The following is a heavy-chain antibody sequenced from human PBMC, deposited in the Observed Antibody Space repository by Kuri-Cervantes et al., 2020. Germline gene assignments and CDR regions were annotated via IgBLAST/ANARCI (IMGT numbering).Heavy chain of an antibody. V-gene: IGHV2-5*08. CDR2: IYWDDDK. Sequence: TLSLTCTVSGGSISSYYWSWIRQPPGKALEWLALIYWDDDKRYSPSLKSRLTITKDTSKNQVVLTMTNMDPVDTATYYCAHTGGVVVAATWGQGTLVTVSS. CDR1: GGSISSYYW. D-gene: IGHD2-15*01. J-gene: IGHJ4*02. CDR3: AHTGGVVVAAT.